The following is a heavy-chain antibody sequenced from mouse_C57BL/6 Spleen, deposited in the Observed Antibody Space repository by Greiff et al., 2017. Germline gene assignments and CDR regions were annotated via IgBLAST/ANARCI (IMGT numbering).Heavy chain of an antibody. Sequence: EVQRVESEGGLVQPGSSMKLSCTASGFTFSDYYMAWVRQVPEKGLEWVANINYDGSSTYYLDSLKSRFIISRDNAKNILYLQMSSLKSEDTATYYCARGLTGYFDVWGTGTTVTVSS. CDR1: GFTFSDYY. CDR3: ARGLTGYFDV. D-gene: IGHD1-1*01. J-gene: IGHJ1*03. V-gene: IGHV5-16*01. CDR2: INYDGSST.